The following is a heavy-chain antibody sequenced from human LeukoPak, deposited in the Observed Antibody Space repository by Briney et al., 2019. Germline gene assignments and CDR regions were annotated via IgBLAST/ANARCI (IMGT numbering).Heavy chain of an antibody. CDR2: ISSSSTYI. Sequence: GGSLRLSCAASGFTFTTYNMNWVRQAPGKGLEWVSSISSSSTYIYYADSVNGRFTIARDNAKDSLYLQMNSLRAEDTAVYYCVRGGSLSFLPGYWGQGTLVTVSS. CDR1: GFTFTTYN. J-gene: IGHJ4*02. D-gene: IGHD6-6*01. V-gene: IGHV3-21*01. CDR3: VRGGSLSFLPGY.